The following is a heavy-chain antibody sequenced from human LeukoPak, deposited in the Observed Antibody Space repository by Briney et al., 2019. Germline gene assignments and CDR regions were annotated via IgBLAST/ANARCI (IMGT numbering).Heavy chain of an antibody. V-gene: IGHV3-13*05. J-gene: IGHJ6*04. Sequence: GRSLRLSCAASGFTFSSYDMHWVRQATGKGLEWVSAIGTAGDPYYPGSVKGRFTISRENAKNSLYLQMNSLRAGDTAVYYCARGARYYGSGSYGGMDVWGKGTTVTVSS. CDR3: ARGARYYGSGSYGGMDV. CDR1: GFTFSSYD. D-gene: IGHD3-10*01. CDR2: IGTAGDP.